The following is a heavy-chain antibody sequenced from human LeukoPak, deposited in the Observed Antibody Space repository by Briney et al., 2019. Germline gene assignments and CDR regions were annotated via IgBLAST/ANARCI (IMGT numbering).Heavy chain of an antibody. CDR2: IWYDGSNK. V-gene: IGHV3-33*01. Sequence: PGGSLRLSCAASGFTFGSYGMHWVRQAPGKGLEWVAVIWYDGSNKYYADSVKGRFTISRDNSKNTLYLQMNSLRAEDTAVYYCARDSSGSYALDYWGQGTLVTVSS. CDR1: GFTFGSYG. CDR3: ARDSSGSYALDY. D-gene: IGHD1-26*01. J-gene: IGHJ4*02.